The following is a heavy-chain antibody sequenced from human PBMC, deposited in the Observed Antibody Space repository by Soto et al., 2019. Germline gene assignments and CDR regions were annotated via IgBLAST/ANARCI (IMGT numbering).Heavy chain of an antibody. CDR3: ARGPWDVSGSKPAITRPFDY. V-gene: IGHV1-69*01. Sequence: QVQLVQSGAEVKKPGSSVKVSCKASGGTFSSYAISWVRQAPGQGLEWMGGIIPIFGTANYAQKFQGRVTITADESTSTAYMELSSLRSEDTAVYYCARGPWDVSGSKPAITRPFDYWGQGTLVTVSS. CDR1: GGTFSSYA. D-gene: IGHD1-26*01. CDR2: IIPIFGTA. J-gene: IGHJ4*02.